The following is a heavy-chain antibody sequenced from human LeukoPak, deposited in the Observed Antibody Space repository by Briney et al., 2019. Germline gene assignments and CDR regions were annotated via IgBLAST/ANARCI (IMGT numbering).Heavy chain of an antibody. CDR3: LCYHDSSSYVDY. D-gene: IGHD3-22*01. Sequence: GGSLRLSCAASDFTVSNNYMMWVRQAPGKGLEWVSAIFRDDSTYHADSVKGRLTISRDNSKNTLYLQMTSLRVDDTAMYYCLCYHDSSSYVDYWGQGALVTVS. CDR1: DFTVSNNY. CDR2: IFRDDST. J-gene: IGHJ4*02. V-gene: IGHV3-53*01.